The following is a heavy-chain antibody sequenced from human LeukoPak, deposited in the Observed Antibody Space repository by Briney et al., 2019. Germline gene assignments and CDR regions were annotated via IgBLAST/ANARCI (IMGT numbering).Heavy chain of an antibody. CDR1: GYRSTSYW. J-gene: IGHJ3*02. D-gene: IGHD2-2*01. CDR2: IYPGDSDT. V-gene: IGHV5-51*01. Sequence: GESLKISFKGSGYRSTSYWIGWVRQMPGKGLEWMGMIYPGDSDTRYSPSFQGQGTISADKSISTAYLQWSSLKPSDTAMYYCAKHTAVPAAIHAFHIWGQGTIVTVSS. CDR3: AKHTAVPAAIHAFHI.